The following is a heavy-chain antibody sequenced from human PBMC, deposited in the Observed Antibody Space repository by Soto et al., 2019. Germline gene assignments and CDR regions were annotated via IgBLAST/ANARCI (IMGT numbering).Heavy chain of an antibody. CDR2: IDPSDSYT. J-gene: IGHJ3*02. Sequence: PGESLKISCKGSGYSFTSYWISWVRQMPGRGLEWMGRIDPSDSYTNYSPSFQGHVTISADKSISTAYLQWSSLKASDTAMYYCASFALTVFDIWGQGTMVTVSS. CDR3: ASFALTVFDI. D-gene: IGHD2-21*02. V-gene: IGHV5-10-1*01. CDR1: GYSFTSYW.